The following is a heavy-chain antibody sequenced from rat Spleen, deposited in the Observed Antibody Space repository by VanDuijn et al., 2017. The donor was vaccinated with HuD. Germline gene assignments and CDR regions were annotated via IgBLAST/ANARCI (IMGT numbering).Heavy chain of an antibody. CDR2: INYDATST. D-gene: IGHD1-4*01. CDR3: TGPFDY. CDR1: GFTFSNYG. Sequence: EVQLVESDGGLVQPGRSLKLSCEASGFTFSNYGMAWVRQAPTKGLEWVATINYDATSTHYRDSVKGRFNISRENAKSTLHLHMNSLRSEDTATYYCTGPFDYWGQGVMVTVAS. J-gene: IGHJ2*01. V-gene: IGHV5-29*01.